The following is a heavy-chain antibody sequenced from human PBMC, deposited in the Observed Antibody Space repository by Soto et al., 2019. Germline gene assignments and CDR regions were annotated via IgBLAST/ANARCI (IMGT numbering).Heavy chain of an antibody. CDR3: ARLPVLSAPAFDY. J-gene: IGHJ4*02. V-gene: IGHV4-34*01. Sequence: SETPSLTCAVYGGSFCGYYWSWIRQPPGKGLEWIGEINHSGSTNYNPSLKSRVTISVDTSKNQFSLKLSSVTAADTAVYYCARLPVLSAPAFDYWGQGTLVTVSS. D-gene: IGHD2-2*01. CDR2: INHSGST. CDR1: GGSFCGYY.